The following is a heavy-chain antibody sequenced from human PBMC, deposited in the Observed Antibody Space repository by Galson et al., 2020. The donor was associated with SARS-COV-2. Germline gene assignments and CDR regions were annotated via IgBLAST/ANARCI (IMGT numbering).Heavy chain of an antibody. D-gene: IGHD2-2*02. J-gene: IGHJ6*03. V-gene: IGHV4-34*01. CDR2: INHSGST. Sequence: SETLSLTCAVYGGSFSDYYWSWIRQPPGKGLEWIGEINHSGSTNYNPSLKSRVTISVDTSKNQFSLKLSSVTAADTAVYYCARVAISSASCSTLYCYYYYMDVWDKGTTVTVSS. CDR1: GGSFSDYY. CDR3: ARVAISSASCSTLYCYYYYMDV.